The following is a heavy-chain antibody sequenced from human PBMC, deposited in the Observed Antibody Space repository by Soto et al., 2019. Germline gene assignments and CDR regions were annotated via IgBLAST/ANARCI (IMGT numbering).Heavy chain of an antibody. CDR2: ISGSGGST. J-gene: IGHJ4*02. V-gene: IGHV3-23*01. Sequence: PGGSLRLSCAASGFTFSSYTMNWVRQAPGKGLEWVSAISGSGGSTYYADSVKGRFTISRDNSKNTLYLQMNSLRAEDTAVYYCAKDCSGGSCYSVFTLVYWGQGTLVTVSS. CDR3: AKDCSGGSCYSVFTLVY. CDR1: GFTFSSYT. D-gene: IGHD2-15*01.